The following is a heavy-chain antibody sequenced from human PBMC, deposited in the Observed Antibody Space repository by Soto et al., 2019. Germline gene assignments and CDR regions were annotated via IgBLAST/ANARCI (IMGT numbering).Heavy chain of an antibody. V-gene: IGHV5-51*03. CDR1: GYTFSDHW. Sequence: GKSLKISCKGSGYTFSDHWIAWVRHMPGKGMEWMGIISPDDSDTRYRPSFQGQVTISVDKSVSTAYLQWTNLHPPDTAIYYFVRKARIKRGGPMISFD. CDR2: ISPDDSDT. D-gene: IGHD3-16*01. J-gene: IGHJ3*01. CDR3: VRKARIKRGGPMISFD.